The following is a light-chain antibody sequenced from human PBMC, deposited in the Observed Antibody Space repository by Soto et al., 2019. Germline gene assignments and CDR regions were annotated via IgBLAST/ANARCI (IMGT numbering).Light chain of an antibody. CDR2: EVT. CDR1: SSDVGGYNF. J-gene: IGLJ2*01. Sequence: QSVLTQPPSASGSPGQSVTISCTGTSSDVGGYNFVSWYQHHPGKAPKLMIYEVTKRPSGVPDRFSGSKSATTASLTISGLQAADEAYYYCSSYVAGDILLFGGGTKVTVL. V-gene: IGLV2-8*01. CDR3: SSYVAGDILL.